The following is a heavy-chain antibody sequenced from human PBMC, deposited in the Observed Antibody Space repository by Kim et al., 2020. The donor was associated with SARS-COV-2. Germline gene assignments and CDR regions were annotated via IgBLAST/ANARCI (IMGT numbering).Heavy chain of an antibody. Sequence: GGSLRLSCAASAFTLRNSYMSWIRQAPGKGLEWVSYINSDATTTYYANSVRGRFTIYRDNAKNSLFLQMNSLRAEDTAVYYCATFLSRGANNDFDYWGQGTLVTVSS. CDR1: AFTLRNSY. J-gene: IGHJ4*02. D-gene: IGHD1-20*01. CDR2: INSDATTT. V-gene: IGHV3-11*01. CDR3: ATFLSRGANNDFDY.